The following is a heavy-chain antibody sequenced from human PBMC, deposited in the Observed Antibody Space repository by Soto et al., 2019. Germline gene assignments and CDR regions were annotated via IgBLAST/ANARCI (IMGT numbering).Heavy chain of an antibody. CDR2: ISGSGGST. J-gene: IGHJ6*03. V-gene: IGHV3-23*01. CDR1: GFTFSSYA. Sequence: EVQLLESGGGLVQPGGSLRLSCAASGFTFSSYAMSWVRQAPGKGLEWVSAISGSGGSTYYADSVKGRFTISRDNSKNTLYLQMNILRAEDTAVYYCAKRDRGDISAGSKAYYYYYIDVWGKGTTVTVSS. D-gene: IGHD3-9*01. CDR3: AKRDRGDISAGSKAYYYYYIDV.